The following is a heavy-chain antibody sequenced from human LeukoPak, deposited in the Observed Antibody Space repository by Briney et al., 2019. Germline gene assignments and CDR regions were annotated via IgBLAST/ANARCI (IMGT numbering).Heavy chain of an antibody. J-gene: IGHJ6*02. CDR2: IYYTGST. CDR3: ARGRSNYYDSSGYYDHYYYGMDV. V-gene: IGHV4-59*08. Sequence: SETLSLTCTVSGGSLNNYYWSWVRQPPGAGLEWLAYIYYTGSTNYNPSLKTRLTISVDTSKNQFSLRLNSVTAADTAVYYCARGRSNYYDSSGYYDHYYYGMDVWGQGTTVTVSS. D-gene: IGHD3-22*01. CDR1: GGSLNNYY.